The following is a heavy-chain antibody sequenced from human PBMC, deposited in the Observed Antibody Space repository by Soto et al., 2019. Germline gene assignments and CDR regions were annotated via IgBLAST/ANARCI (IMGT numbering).Heavy chain of an antibody. CDR1: GGTFSSYA. Sequence: ASVKVSCKASGGTFSSYAISWVRQAPGQGLEWMGWISAYNGTTNYAQKLQGRVTMTTDTSTSTAYMELRSLRSDDTAVYYCARVIAAAGFDAFDIWGQGTMVTVSS. J-gene: IGHJ3*02. CDR3: ARVIAAAGFDAFDI. CDR2: ISAYNGTT. D-gene: IGHD6-13*01. V-gene: IGHV1-18*01.